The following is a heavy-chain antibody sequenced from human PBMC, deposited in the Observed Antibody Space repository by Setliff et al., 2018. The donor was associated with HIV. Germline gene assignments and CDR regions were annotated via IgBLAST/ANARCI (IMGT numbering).Heavy chain of an antibody. J-gene: IGHJ4*02. CDR2: VSYSGRS. Sequence: SETLSLTCTVSGGSLISETHYWGWIRQPPGKGLEWIASVSYSGRSHYSASLKSRVVISADSSNDQFSLKLNTVTAADTATYYCLLDVPLILRTSPPLWGQGTPVTVSS. D-gene: IGHD1-7*01. CDR1: GGSLISETHY. CDR3: LLDVPLILRTSPPL. V-gene: IGHV4-39*01.